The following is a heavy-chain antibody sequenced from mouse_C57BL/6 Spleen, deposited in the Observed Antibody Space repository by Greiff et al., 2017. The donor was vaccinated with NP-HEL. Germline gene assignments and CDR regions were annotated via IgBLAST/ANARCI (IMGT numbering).Heavy chain of an antibody. V-gene: IGHV5-17*01. Sequence: EVKLVESGGGLVKPGGSLKLSCAASGFTFSDYGMHWVRQAPEKGLEWVAYISSGSSTIYYADTVKGRVTISRDNAKNTLFLQMTSLRSEDTAMYYCARRYGSIYWYFDVWGTGTTVTVSS. CDR1: GFTFSDYG. CDR3: ARRYGSIYWYFDV. CDR2: ISSGSSTI. D-gene: IGHD1-1*01. J-gene: IGHJ1*03.